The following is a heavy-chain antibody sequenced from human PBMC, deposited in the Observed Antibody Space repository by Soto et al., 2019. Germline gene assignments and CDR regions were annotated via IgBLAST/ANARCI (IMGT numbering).Heavy chain of an antibody. Sequence: HPGGSLRLSCGASGFTFSHYWMSWVRQAPGKGLEWVAFVDQDGGETHYADSVKGRFTVSRDNAKNTLYLQMNSLRAEDTAVYYCARDGPLSDSSGRFVGLAPFDYWGQGTLVTVSS. CDR3: ARDGPLSDSSGRFVGLAPFDY. D-gene: IGHD6-19*01. J-gene: IGHJ4*02. V-gene: IGHV3-7*01. CDR2: VDQDGGET. CDR1: GFTFSHYW.